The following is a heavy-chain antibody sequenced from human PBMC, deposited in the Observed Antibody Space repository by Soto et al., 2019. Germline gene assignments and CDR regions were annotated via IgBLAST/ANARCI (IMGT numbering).Heavy chain of an antibody. D-gene: IGHD5-18*01. CDR3: AREGTWIQLLSYYYGMDV. V-gene: IGHV4-39*02. CDR1: GGSISSSSYY. J-gene: IGHJ6*04. Sequence: SETLSLTCSVSGGSISSSSYYWGWIRQPPGKGLEWIGSIYYSGSTYYNPSLKSRVTISVDTSKNQFPLKLSSVTAADTAVYYCAREGTWIQLLSYYYGMDVWGKGTTVTVSS. CDR2: IYYSGST.